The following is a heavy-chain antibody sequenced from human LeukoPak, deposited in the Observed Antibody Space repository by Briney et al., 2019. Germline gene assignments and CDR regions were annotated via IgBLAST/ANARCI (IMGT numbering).Heavy chain of an antibody. V-gene: IGHV3-30*18. CDR2: ISYDGSNK. CDR1: GFTFSSYG. Sequence: PGGSLRLSCAASGFTFSSYGMHWVRQAPGKGLEWVAVISYDGSNKYYADSVKGRFTISRDNSKNTLYLQMNSLRAEDTAVYYCVKKGGNNGRYDYFDYWGQGTLVTVSS. J-gene: IGHJ4*02. CDR3: VKKGGNNGRYDYFDY. D-gene: IGHD4-23*01.